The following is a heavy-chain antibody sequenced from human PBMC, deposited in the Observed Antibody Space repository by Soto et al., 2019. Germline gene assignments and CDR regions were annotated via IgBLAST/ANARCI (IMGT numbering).Heavy chain of an antibody. V-gene: IGHV3-7*01. CDR1: GFTFSSYW. CDR3: AKDGASFDV. J-gene: IGHJ4*02. D-gene: IGHD2-15*01. Sequence: GGSLRLSCVASGFTFSSYWMSWVRQAPGKGLEWVSNVKQGGSDKYYVESVKGRFTISRDNAKNSLYLQMNSLRDEDTAVYYCAKDGASFDVWGQGTLVTVSS. CDR2: VKQGGSDK.